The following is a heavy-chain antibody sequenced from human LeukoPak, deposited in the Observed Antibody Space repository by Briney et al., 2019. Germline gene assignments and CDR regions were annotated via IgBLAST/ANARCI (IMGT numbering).Heavy chain of an antibody. V-gene: IGHV3-30*02. Sequence: GGSLRLSCAASGFTFSSYGMHWVRQAPGKGLEWVAFIRYDGSNKYYADSVKGRFTISRDNSKNTLYLQMNSLRAEDTAVYYCAKGVAYCSSTSCPREDAFDIWGQGTMVTVSS. CDR1: GFTFSSYG. CDR3: AKGVAYCSSTSCPREDAFDI. D-gene: IGHD2-2*01. CDR2: IRYDGSNK. J-gene: IGHJ3*02.